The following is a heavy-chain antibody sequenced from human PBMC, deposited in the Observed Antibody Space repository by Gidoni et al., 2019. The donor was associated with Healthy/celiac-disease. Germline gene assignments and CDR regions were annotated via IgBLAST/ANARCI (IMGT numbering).Heavy chain of an antibody. D-gene: IGHD3-22*01. CDR2: IIPIFGTA. V-gene: IGHV1-69*01. CDR3: ARADTRYYYDSSGYYQAY. Sequence: QVQLAQSGAEVKKPGSSVKFSCKASGGPFSSYASSWVRQAPGQGLEWMGGIIPIFGTANYAQNFQGRVTITADESTSTAYMELSSLRSEDTAVYYCARADTRYYYDSSGYYQAYWGQGTLVTVSS. CDR1: GGPFSSYA. J-gene: IGHJ4*02.